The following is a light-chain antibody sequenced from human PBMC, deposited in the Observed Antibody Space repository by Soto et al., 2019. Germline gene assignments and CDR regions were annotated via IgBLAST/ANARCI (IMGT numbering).Light chain of an antibody. Sequence: VMTQSPGSLSVFPGERASLSCRASQNVNNRLAWYQQKPGQAPRLLIYSASSRATGIPDRFSGSGSGTDFTLTISRLEPEDFAVYYCQQYGYSPGLACGGGTKVDIK. V-gene: IGKV3-20*01. CDR3: QQYGYSPGLA. J-gene: IGKJ4*01. CDR2: SAS. CDR1: QNVNNR.